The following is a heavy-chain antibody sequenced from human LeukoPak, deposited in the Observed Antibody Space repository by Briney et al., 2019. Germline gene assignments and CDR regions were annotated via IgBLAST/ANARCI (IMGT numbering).Heavy chain of an antibody. CDR2: IIPILGIA. D-gene: IGHD4-17*01. J-gene: IGHJ4*02. CDR1: GGTFSSYA. Sequence: ASVKVSCKASGGTFSSYAISWVRQAPGQGLEWMGRIIPILGIANYAQKFQGRVTITADKSTSTAYMELSSLRSEDTAVYYCATDPLGYGDYYFDYWGQGTLVTVSS. V-gene: IGHV1-69*04. CDR3: ATDPLGYGDYYFDY.